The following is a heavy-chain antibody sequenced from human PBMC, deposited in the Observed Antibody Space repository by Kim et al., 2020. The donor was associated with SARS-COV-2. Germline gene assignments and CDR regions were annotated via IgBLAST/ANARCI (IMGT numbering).Heavy chain of an antibody. CDR2: INHSGST. CDR1: GGSFSGYY. J-gene: IGHJ6*01. Sequence: SETLSLTCAVYGGSFSGYYWSWIRQPPGKGLEWIGEINHSGSTNYNPSLKSRVTISVDTSKNQFSLKLSSVTAADTAVYYCARATHYYDSIGLADRYYY. CDR3: ARATHYYDSIGLADRYYY. D-gene: IGHD3-22*01. V-gene: IGHV4-34*01.